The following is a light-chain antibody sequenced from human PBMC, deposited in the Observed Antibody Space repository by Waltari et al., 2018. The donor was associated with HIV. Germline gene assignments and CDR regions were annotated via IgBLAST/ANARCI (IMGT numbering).Light chain of an antibody. V-gene: IGKV1-39*01. Sequence: IQMTQSPSSLSASVGYRVTLPCRSSQSISSKLNLSQQRPGKAPDLRIYSAATWKSGVPSRCSGRGSGTDFTLNSSSMQTEDFVTYYGQQSYGVPLTFGPGTKVEI. CDR3: QQSYGVPLT. J-gene: IGKJ3*01. CDR2: SAA. CDR1: QSISSK.